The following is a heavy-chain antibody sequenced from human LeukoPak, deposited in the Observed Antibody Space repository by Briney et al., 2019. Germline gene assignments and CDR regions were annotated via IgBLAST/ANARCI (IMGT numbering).Heavy chain of an antibody. CDR1: GFTFSSYG. V-gene: IGHV3-30*18. CDR3: AKDGREGILWFGELFLDY. CDR2: ISYDGSNK. Sequence: GGSLRLSCAASGFTFSSYGMHWVRQAPGKGLEWVAVISYDGSNKYYADSVKGRFTISRDNSKNTLYLQMNSLRAEDTAVYYCAKDGREGILWFGELFLDYWGQGTLVTVSS. J-gene: IGHJ4*02. D-gene: IGHD3-10*01.